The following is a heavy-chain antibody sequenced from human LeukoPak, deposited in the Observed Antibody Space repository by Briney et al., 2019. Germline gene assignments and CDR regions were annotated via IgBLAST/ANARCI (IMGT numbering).Heavy chain of an antibody. CDR2: INHSGST. CDR1: GGSFSGYY. J-gene: IGHJ4*02. V-gene: IGHV4-34*01. CDR3: ARRVVPAAIAVRFYYFDY. Sequence: SETLSLTCAVYGGSFSGYYWSWIRQPPGKGLEWIGEINHSGSTNYNPSLKSRVTISVDTSKNQFSLKLSSVTAADTAVYYCARRVVPAAIAVRFYYFDYWGQGTLVTVSS. D-gene: IGHD2-2*01.